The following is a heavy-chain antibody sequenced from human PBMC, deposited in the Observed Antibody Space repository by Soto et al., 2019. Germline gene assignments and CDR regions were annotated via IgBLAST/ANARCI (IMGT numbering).Heavy chain of an antibody. D-gene: IGHD3-10*01. J-gene: IGHJ3*02. CDR3: ARERGYGSGSYRRNAFDI. V-gene: IGHV4-34*01. Sequence: SETLSLTCAVYGGSFSGYYWSWIRQPPGKGLEWIGEINHSGSTNYNPSLKSRVTISVDTSKNQFSLKLSSVTAADTAVYYCARERGYGSGSYRRNAFDIWGQGTMVTVS. CDR1: GGSFSGYY. CDR2: INHSGST.